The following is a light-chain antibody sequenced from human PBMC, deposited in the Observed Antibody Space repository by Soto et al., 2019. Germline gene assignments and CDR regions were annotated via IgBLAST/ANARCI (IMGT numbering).Light chain of an antibody. V-gene: IGLV2-14*01. CDR2: EVT. J-gene: IGLJ1*01. CDR3: SSFTSTTTLYV. CDR1: SSDIGGYNY. Sequence: QSALTQPASVSGSPGQSITNSCTGTSSDIGGYNYVSWYQQHPGKVPKLIIFEVTTRPSGVSNRFSGSKSGNTASLTISGLQADDEADYYCSSFTSTTTLYVFGTGTKLTVL.